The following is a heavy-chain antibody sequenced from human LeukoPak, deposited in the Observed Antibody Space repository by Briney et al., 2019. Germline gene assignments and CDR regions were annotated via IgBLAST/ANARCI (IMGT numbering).Heavy chain of an antibody. J-gene: IGHJ4*02. V-gene: IGHV5-51*01. CDR2: IYPGASDA. CDR1: GYRFTNYW. D-gene: IGHD6-13*01. CDR3: ASPPEGYSSAWFFY. Sequence: GESLKISCKGSGYRFTNYWIGWVRPMPGKGLEWVGIIYPGASDARYSPSYQGQVTFSVDKTISTAYLQWSSLKASDTALYYCASPPEGYSSAWFFYWGQGTLVTVSS.